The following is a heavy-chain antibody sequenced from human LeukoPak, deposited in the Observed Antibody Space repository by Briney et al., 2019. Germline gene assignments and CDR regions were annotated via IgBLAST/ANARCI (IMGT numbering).Heavy chain of an antibody. V-gene: IGHV3-23*01. CDR2: ISGSGGST. CDR3: AKFSAGSGNNLYYFDY. D-gene: IGHD3-10*01. J-gene: IGHJ4*02. Sequence: SGGSLRLSCAASGFTFSSYAMSWVRQAPGKGLEWVSAISGSGGSTYYADSVKGRFTISRDNSKNTLYLQMNSLRAEDTAVYYCAKFSAGSGNNLYYFDYWGQGTLVTVSS. CDR1: GFTFSSYA.